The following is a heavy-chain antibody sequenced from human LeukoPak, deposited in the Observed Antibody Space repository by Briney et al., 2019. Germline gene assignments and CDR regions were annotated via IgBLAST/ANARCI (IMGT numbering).Heavy chain of an antibody. CDR3: AREGRSNSYAFDI. Sequence: ASVKVSCKASGSTFTDYYMHWVRQAPGQGLEWMGWINPNSGGTNFAQKFQGRVTMTRDTSISTAYMELSRLRSDDTAVYYCAREGRSNSYAFDIWGQGTMVTVSS. J-gene: IGHJ3*02. CDR2: INPNSGGT. D-gene: IGHD4-11*01. V-gene: IGHV1-2*02. CDR1: GSTFTDYY.